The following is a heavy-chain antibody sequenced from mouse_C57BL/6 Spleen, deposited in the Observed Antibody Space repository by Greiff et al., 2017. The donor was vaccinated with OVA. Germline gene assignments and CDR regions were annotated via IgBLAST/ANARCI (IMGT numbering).Heavy chain of an antibody. D-gene: IGHD2-3*01. V-gene: IGHV1-82*01. CDR1: GYAFSSSW. CDR2: IYPGDGDT. CDR3: AREGGWLPFAY. Sequence: LQESGPELVKPGASVKISCKASGYAFSSSWMNWVKQRPGKGLEWIGRIYPGDGDTNYNGKFKGKATLTADKSSGTAYMQLSSLTSEDSAVYFCAREGGWLPFAYWGQGTLVTVSA. J-gene: IGHJ3*01.